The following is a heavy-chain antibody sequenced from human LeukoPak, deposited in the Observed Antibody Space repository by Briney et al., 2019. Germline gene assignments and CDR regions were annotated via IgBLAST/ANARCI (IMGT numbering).Heavy chain of an antibody. D-gene: IGHD2-15*01. CDR1: GGSISSYY. CDR3: ARHTLVAASSFDY. Sequence: PSETLSLTCTVSGGSISSYYWSWIRQPPGKGLEWIGYIYYSGSTNYNPSLKSRVTISVDTSKNQFSLNLSSVTAADTAVYHCARHTLVAASSFDYWGRGTLVTVSS. CDR2: IYYSGST. V-gene: IGHV4-59*08. J-gene: IGHJ4*02.